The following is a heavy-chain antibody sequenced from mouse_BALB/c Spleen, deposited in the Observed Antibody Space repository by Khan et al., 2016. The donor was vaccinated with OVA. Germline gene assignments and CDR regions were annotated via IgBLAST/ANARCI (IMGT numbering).Heavy chain of an antibody. V-gene: IGHV2-9*02. D-gene: IGHD2-4*01. CDR3: ARSKDYGVRVFAK. Sequence: QVQLKESGPGLVAPSQSLSITCTVSGFSLSNYGVHWVRQPPGKGLEWLGVIWTGGITNYNSALMSRLSISKDNSKSQVFLKMNRLQTDDTAMYYGARSKDYGVRVFAKWGQGTLVTVSA. CDR2: IWTGGIT. CDR1: GFSLSNYG. J-gene: IGHJ3*01.